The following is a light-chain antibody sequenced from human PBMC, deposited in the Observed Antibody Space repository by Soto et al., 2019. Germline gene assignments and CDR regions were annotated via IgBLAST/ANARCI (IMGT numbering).Light chain of an antibody. CDR3: QQYGSSPRT. CDR2: GAS. Sequence: EIMMTQSPGTLSVSPWEGATLSCRASQSVNSNLAWYQQKPGQAPRLLIYGASSRATGIPDRFSGSGSGTDFTLTISRLEPEDFAVYYCQQYGSSPRTFGQGTKVDIK. J-gene: IGKJ1*01. CDR1: QSVNSN. V-gene: IGKV3-20*01.